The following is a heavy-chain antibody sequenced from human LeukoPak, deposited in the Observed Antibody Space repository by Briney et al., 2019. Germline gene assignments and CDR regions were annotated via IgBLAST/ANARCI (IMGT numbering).Heavy chain of an antibody. CDR1: GFTFSSYA. V-gene: IGHV3-30-3*01. CDR2: ISYDGSNK. CDR3: AKGELLWFGETPRAYYFDY. J-gene: IGHJ4*02. Sequence: PGGSLRLSCAASGFTFSSYAMHWVRQAPGKGLEWVAVISYDGSNKYYADSVKGRFTISRDNSKNTLYLQMNSLRAEDTAVYYCAKGELLWFGETPRAYYFDYWGQGTLVIVSS. D-gene: IGHD3-10*01.